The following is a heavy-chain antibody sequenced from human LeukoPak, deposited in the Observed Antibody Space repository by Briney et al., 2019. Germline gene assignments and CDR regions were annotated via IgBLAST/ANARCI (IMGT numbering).Heavy chain of an antibody. V-gene: IGHV4-61*05. CDR1: GGSISSSSYY. J-gene: IGHJ5*01. CDR3: ARHYSYGSSGYYPPFDY. Sequence: SETLSLTCTVSGGSISSSSYYWGWIRQPPGKGLEWIGYIYYSGSTNYNPSLKSRVTISVDTSKNQFSLKLSSVTAADTAVYYCARHYSYGSSGYYPPFDYWGQGTLVNVS. CDR2: IYYSGST. D-gene: IGHD3-22*01.